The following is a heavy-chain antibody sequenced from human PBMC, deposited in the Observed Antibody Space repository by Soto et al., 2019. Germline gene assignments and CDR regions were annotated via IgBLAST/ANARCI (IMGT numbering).Heavy chain of an antibody. CDR2: ISYDGSNK. Sequence: GGTLRLSCAASGFTFSSYGMHWVRQAPGKGLEWVAVISYDGSNKYYADSVKGRFTISRDNSKNTLYLQMNSLRAEDTAVYYCAFRGGSAHEPYYYGMDVWGQGPSVPVS. V-gene: IGHV3-30*03. J-gene: IGHJ6*02. CDR1: GFTFSSYG. CDR3: AFRGGSAHEPYYYGMDV. D-gene: IGHD3-10*01.